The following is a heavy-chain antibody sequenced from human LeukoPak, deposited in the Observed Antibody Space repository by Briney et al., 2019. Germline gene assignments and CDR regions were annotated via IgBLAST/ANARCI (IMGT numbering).Heavy chain of an antibody. V-gene: IGHV3-11*05. J-gene: IGHJ6*02. Sequence: PGGSLRLSCAGSGFTFSDYYMAWIRQTPGKGLHRVSYLSRGSDGKGYADSVKGRFTVSRDNSKNTLYLQMNSLRAEDTAVYYCAKGGDYVDYYYGMDVWGQGTTVTVSS. D-gene: IGHD4-17*01. CDR3: AKGGDYVDYYYGMDV. CDR2: LSRGSDGK. CDR1: GFTFSDYY.